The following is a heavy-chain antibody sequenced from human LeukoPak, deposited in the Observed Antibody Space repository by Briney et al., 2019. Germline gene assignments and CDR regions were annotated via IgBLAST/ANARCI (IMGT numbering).Heavy chain of an antibody. CDR2: IYLGDSDV. Sequence: GESLKISYKGSGYSFTSYWIGWVRQKPGKGLEWMGIIYLGDSDVRYSPSFQGQVTISADKSTTTAYLQWSSLKASDTAMHYCARHPSFYSGWPLDYWGQGTLVTVSS. CDR3: ARHPSFYSGWPLDY. D-gene: IGHD6-19*01. CDR1: GYSFTSYW. J-gene: IGHJ4*02. V-gene: IGHV5-51*01.